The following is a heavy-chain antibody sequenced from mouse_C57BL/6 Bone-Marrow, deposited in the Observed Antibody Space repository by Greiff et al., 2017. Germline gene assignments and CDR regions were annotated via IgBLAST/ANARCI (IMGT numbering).Heavy chain of an antibody. J-gene: IGHJ2*01. CDR1: GFTFSSYA. Sequence: DVHLVESGGGLVKPGGSLKLSCAASGFTFSSYAMSWVRQTPEKRLEWVATISDGGSYTYYPDNVKGRFTISRDNAKNNLYLQMSHLKSEDTAMYYCARIHYGFYFDYWGQGTTLTVSS. CDR3: ARIHYGFYFDY. D-gene: IGHD1-1*01. V-gene: IGHV5-4*01. CDR2: ISDGGSYT.